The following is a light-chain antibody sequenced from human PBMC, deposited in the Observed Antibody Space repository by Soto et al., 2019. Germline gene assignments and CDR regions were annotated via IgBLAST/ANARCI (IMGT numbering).Light chain of an antibody. V-gene: IGKV3-20*01. Sequence: EIVLTQSPGTLSLSPGERATLSCRASQSVSSSYLAWYQQKPGQAPRLLIDGASSRATGIPDRFSGSGSGTDFTLTISRLEPEDCAVYYCQQYGSSSLTFGGGTKVEIK. CDR3: QQYGSSSLT. CDR1: QSVSSSY. CDR2: GAS. J-gene: IGKJ4*01.